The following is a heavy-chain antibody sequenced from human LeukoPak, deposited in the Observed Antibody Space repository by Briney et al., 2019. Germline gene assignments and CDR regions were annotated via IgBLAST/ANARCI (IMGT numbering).Heavy chain of an antibody. J-gene: IGHJ4*02. CDR2: IWYDGSNK. CDR1: GFTFSSCG. CDR3: ARDVFTTYDTGGGYFDY. Sequence: GGSLRLSCVVSGFTFSSCGMHWVRQAPGKGLEWVALIWYDGSNKYYADSVKGRFTISRDNSKNKLYLQMNSLRTDDTAVYYCARDVFTTYDTGGGYFDYWGQGTLVTVSS. V-gene: IGHV3-33*01. D-gene: IGHD3-22*01.